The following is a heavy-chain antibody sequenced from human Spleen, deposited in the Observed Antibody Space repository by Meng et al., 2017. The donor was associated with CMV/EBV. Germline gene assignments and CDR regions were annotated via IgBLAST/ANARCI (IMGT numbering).Heavy chain of an antibody. D-gene: IGHD3-10*01. V-gene: IGHV1-24*01. J-gene: IGHJ4*02. CDR3: ATGWNPYYYAPFDY. CDR2: FDPEDGET. Sequence: QVQSVHSGAEVKEPGASVKVSCKVSGYTLTELSMHWVRQAPGKGLEWMGGFDPEDGETIYAQKFQGRVTMTEDTSTDTAYMELSSLRSEDTAVYYCATGWNPYYYAPFDYWGQGTLVTVSS. CDR1: GYTLTELS.